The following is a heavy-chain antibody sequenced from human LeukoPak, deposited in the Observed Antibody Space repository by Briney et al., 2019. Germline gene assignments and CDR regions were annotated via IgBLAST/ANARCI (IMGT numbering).Heavy chain of an antibody. Sequence: PSETLSLTCTVSGGSISSSSYYWNWIRQPAGKGLEWIGRIYTSGSSNYNPSLKSRVTISVDTSKNQFSLKLSSVTAADTAVYYCARTVTTIRDSYFDYWGQGTLVTVST. V-gene: IGHV4-61*02. CDR2: IYTSGSS. CDR3: ARTVTTIRDSYFDY. J-gene: IGHJ4*02. CDR1: GGSISSSSYY. D-gene: IGHD5-12*01.